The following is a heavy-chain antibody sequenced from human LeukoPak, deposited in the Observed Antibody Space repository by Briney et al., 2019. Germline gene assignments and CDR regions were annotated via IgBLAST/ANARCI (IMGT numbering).Heavy chain of an antibody. CDR2: IYHSGST. V-gene: IGHV4-38-2*02. D-gene: IGHD2-8*01. CDR3: ARERIVLMVYASGHGYYYMDV. CDR1: GYSISSAYY. J-gene: IGHJ6*03. Sequence: KPSETLSLTCAVSGYSISSAYYWGWIRQPPGKGLEWIGSIYHSGSTNYNPSLKSRVTISVDTSKNQFSLKLSSVTAADTAVYYCARERIVLMVYASGHGYYYMDVWGKGTTVTVSS.